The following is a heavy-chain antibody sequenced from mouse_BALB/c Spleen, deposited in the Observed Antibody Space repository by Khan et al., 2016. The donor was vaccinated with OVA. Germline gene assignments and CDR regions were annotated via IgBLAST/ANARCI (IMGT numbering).Heavy chain of an antibody. CDR1: GYSITSEYA. V-gene: IGHV3-2*02. Sequence: SGPGLVKPSQSLSLTCTVTGYSITSEYAWNWIRQFPGNKLEWMGYINYSGNTRFNPSLKSRTSITRDTSKNQFFLQLNSVTTEDTATYYCARKDYYDYDPFPYWGQGTLVTVSA. CDR2: INYSGNT. J-gene: IGHJ3*01. D-gene: IGHD2-4*01. CDR3: ARKDYYDYDPFPY.